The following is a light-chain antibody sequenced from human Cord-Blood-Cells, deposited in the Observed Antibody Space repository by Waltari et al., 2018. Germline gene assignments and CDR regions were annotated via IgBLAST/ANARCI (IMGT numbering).Light chain of an antibody. J-gene: IGLJ3*02. V-gene: IGLV2-11*01. CDR2: DVS. Sequence: QSALTQPRSVSGSPGQSVTISCTGTSSDVGGYNYVSWYQQHPGKAPKLMIYDVSNRPAGFRDRFSGSKSGNTASLAISGLQAEDEADYYCCSYAGSYTWVFGGGTKLTVL. CDR1: SSDVGGYNY. CDR3: CSYAGSYTWV.